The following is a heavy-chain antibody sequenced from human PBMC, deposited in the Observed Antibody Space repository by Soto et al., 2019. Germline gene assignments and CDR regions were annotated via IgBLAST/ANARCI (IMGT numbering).Heavy chain of an antibody. J-gene: IGHJ5*02. D-gene: IGHD2-2*01. CDR1: GYTFTSYG. CDR2: ISAYNGNT. Sequence: RASVKVSCKASGYTFTSYGISWVRQAPGQGLEWMGWISAYNGNTNYAQKLQGRVTMTTDTSTSTAYMELRSLRSDDTAVYYCARVVVVPAARYNWFDPWGQGTLVTVSS. V-gene: IGHV1-18*01. CDR3: ARVVVVPAARYNWFDP.